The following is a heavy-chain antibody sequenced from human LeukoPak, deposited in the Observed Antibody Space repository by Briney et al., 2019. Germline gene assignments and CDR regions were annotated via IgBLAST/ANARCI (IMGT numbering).Heavy chain of an antibody. J-gene: IGHJ6*03. CDR1: GFTFSSYS. CDR2: ISSSSSYI. CDR3: ARSVAGTGVTDYYYYYMDV. Sequence: GGSLRLSCAASGFTFSSYSVNWVRQAPGKGLEWVSSISSSSSYIYYADSVKGRFTVSRDNAKNSVYLQMNSLRAEDTAVYYCARSVAGTGVTDYYYYYMDVWGKGTTVTVSS. V-gene: IGHV3-21*04. D-gene: IGHD6-19*01.